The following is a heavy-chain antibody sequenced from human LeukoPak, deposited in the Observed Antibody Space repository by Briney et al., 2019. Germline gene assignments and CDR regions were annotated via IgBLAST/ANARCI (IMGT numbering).Heavy chain of an antibody. Sequence: PGGSLRLSCAASGFTFSSYPMTWVRQAPGKGLEWVANIKHDGSEKNYVDSVKGRFTISRDNAKNSLYLQMNSLRAEDTAVYYCATPLDYYDRSDSHQGGDWGQGTLVTVSS. CDR1: GFTFSSYP. CDR2: IKHDGSEK. V-gene: IGHV3-7*03. J-gene: IGHJ4*02. CDR3: ATPLDYYDRSDSHQGGD. D-gene: IGHD3-22*01.